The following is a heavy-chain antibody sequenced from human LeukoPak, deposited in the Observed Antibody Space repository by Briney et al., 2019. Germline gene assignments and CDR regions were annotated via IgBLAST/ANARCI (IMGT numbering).Heavy chain of an antibody. CDR1: GFTFRNYG. CDR3: ARDLTERKYYIAY. J-gene: IGHJ4*02. V-gene: IGHV3-30*02. CDR2: IWSDGNNR. Sequence: GGSLRLSCAASGFTFRNYGMHWVRQATGKGLEWVSFIWSDGNNRFYADSVKGRFTISRDNSKNTVHLQVNSLRAADTALYSCARDLTERKYYIAYWGQGTLVTVSS. D-gene: IGHD2-8*02.